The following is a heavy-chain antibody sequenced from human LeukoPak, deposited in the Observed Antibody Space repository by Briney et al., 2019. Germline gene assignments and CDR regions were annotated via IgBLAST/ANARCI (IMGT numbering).Heavy chain of an antibody. D-gene: IGHD3-3*01. Sequence: GGSLRLSCAASGFTFSDHYMDWVRQAPGKGLEWVGRTRNKANSYTTEYAASVKGRFTISRDDSKNSLYLQMNSLKTEDTAVYYCARTYYDFWSGYYWFDPWGQGTLVTVSS. CDR1: GFTFSDHY. CDR2: TRNKANSYTT. J-gene: IGHJ5*02. CDR3: ARTYYDFWSGYYWFDP. V-gene: IGHV3-72*01.